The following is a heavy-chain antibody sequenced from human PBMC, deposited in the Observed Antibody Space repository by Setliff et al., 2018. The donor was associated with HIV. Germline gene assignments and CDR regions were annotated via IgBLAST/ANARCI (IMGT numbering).Heavy chain of an antibody. V-gene: IGHV1-3*01. Sequence: ASVKVSFKASGYTFTSYAMHWVRQAPGQRLEWMGWINAGNGNTNYAQKFQGRVTITADESTSTAYMEMSSLRSEDTALYYGARGPLYGYDRGYFDYWGQGTLVTVSS. CDR1: GYTFTSYA. D-gene: IGHD5-12*01. CDR3: ARGPLYGYDRGYFDY. J-gene: IGHJ4*02. CDR2: INAGNGNT.